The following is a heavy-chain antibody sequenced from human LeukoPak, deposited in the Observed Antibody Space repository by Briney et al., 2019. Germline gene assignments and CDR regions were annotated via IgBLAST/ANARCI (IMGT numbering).Heavy chain of an antibody. V-gene: IGHV3-30*04. J-gene: IGHJ4*02. Sequence: GGSLRLSCAASGFTFGSYAMHWVRQPPGKGLEWVAVISYEGSSQFYADSVKDRFTISRDNSKNTLYLQINSLRPEDTGVYYCTRDGGAMTDYDYWGQGTLVTVSS. CDR3: TRDGGAMTDYDY. D-gene: IGHD5-12*01. CDR2: ISYEGSSQ. CDR1: GFTFGSYA.